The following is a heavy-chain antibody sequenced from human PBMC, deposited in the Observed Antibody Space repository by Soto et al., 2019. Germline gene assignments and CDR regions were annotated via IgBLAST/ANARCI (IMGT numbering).Heavy chain of an antibody. CDR3: ARDVRGSGSYRDAFDV. V-gene: IGHV3-21*01. CDR2: ISSSSDYI. CDR1: GFTFSTYC. Sequence: EVQLVESGGGLVKPGGSLRLSCAASGFTFSTYCMTWVRQAPGKGLQWVSSISSSSDYIFYADLLKGRFTISRDDAKNSLYLEMNSLRAEDTAVYYCARDVRGSGSYRDAFDVWGQGTMVTVSS. D-gene: IGHD3-22*01. J-gene: IGHJ3*01.